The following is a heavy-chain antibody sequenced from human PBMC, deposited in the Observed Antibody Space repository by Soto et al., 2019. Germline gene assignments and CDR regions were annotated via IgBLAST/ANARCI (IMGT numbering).Heavy chain of an antibody. D-gene: IGHD2-15*01. J-gene: IGHJ6*02. CDR3: ARADCTGAYCYSWPFNYGVDV. CDR2: IWYDGSNK. V-gene: IGHV3-33*08. Sequence: QVQLVESGGGVVQPGGSLRLSCTTPGFTFHTYGMHWVRQAPGKGLEWVAIIWYDGSNKDYADSVKGRFNISRDNSKNTLYLQMSGLGAEDTALYYCARADCTGAYCYSWPFNYGVDVWGQGTTVTVSS. CDR1: GFTFHTYG.